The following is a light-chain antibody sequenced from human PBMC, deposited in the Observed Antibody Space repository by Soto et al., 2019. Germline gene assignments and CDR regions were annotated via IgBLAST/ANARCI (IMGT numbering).Light chain of an antibody. V-gene: IGKV3-20*01. CDR3: QQYGSSPLT. J-gene: IGKJ4*01. CDR2: GAS. Sequence: EIVLTQSPCTLSLSPGERATLSCRASQSVSSSYLAWYQQKPGQAPRLLIYGASSRATGIPDRFSGSGSGTDFTLTISRLEPEDFAVYYCQQYGSSPLTFGGGNKVDIK. CDR1: QSVSSSY.